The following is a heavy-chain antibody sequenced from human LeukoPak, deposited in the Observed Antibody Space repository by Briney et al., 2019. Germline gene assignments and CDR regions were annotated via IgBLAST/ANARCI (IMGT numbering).Heavy chain of an antibody. CDR1: GLTFSTYT. V-gene: IGHV3-21*01. J-gene: IGHJ3*02. CDR3: ARDRYSTSLDAFDI. CDR2: ISSSSTYI. D-gene: IGHD6-13*01. Sequence: GGSLRLSCAASGLTFSTYTMIWFRQAPGKGLEWVSSISSSSTYIYYADSVKGRFTISRDNAKNALYLQMNSLRAEDTAVYYCARDRYSTSLDAFDIWGQGTMVTVSS.